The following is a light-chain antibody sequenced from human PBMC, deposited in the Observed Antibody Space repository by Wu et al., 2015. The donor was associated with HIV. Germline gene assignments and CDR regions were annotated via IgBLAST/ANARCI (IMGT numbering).Light chain of an antibody. CDR3: QQSYSSPPT. CDR2: GAY. CDR1: QSISNS. J-gene: IGKJ1*01. Sequence: DIQMTQSPSSLSASVGDRVTITCRASQSISNSLNWYQQQPGKAPKFLIYGAYSLQGGVPSRFSGSGSGTDFTLTISNLQPEDFATYYCQQSYSSPPTFGQGTKVEMK. V-gene: IGKV1-39*01.